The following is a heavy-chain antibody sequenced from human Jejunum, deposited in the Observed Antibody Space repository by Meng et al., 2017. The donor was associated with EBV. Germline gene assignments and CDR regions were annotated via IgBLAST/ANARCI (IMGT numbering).Heavy chain of an antibody. CDR3: ARKVGTTFLLDS. Sequence: GGSGGGVALLGALLDPFCASSGFSFSGLSMNWVRHGPGKGLYWVAVIPYDGNIKYYADSVNVRFTLSRDNSKVTLHLQMNGLTAEDTAVYYCARKVGTTFLLDSWGQGTLVTVSS. J-gene: IGHJ4*02. V-gene: IGHV3-30-3*01. CDR2: IPYDGNIK. CDR1: GFSFSGLS. D-gene: IGHD1-26*01.